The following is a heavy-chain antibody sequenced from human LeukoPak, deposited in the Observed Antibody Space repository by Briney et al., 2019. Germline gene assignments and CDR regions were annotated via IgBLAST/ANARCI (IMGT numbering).Heavy chain of an antibody. Sequence: GASVKVSCKASGFTFTSYGFSWVRQAPGQGLVWLGWISAYNGNTNYAQNLQGGVTMTTDTSTSTAYMELRSLRSDDTAVYYCARGGLTTNLDYWGQGTLVTVSS. J-gene: IGHJ4*02. CDR1: GFTFTSYG. V-gene: IGHV1-18*01. CDR3: ARGGLTTNLDY. CDR2: ISAYNGNT. D-gene: IGHD4-17*01.